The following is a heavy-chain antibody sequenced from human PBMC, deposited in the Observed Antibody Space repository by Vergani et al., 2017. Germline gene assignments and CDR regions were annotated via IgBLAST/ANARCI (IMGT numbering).Heavy chain of an antibody. J-gene: IGHJ5*02. Sequence: QVQLQQWGAGLLKPSETLSLTCAVYGWSFSGYYWSWIRQPPGKGLEWIGEINHSGSTNYNPSLKSRVTISVDTSKNQFSLKLSSVTAADTAVYYYARVTHDILTGHNWFDPWGQGTLVTVSS. CDR3: ARVTHDILTGHNWFDP. CDR2: INHSGST. D-gene: IGHD3-9*01. CDR1: GWSFSGYY. V-gene: IGHV4-34*01.